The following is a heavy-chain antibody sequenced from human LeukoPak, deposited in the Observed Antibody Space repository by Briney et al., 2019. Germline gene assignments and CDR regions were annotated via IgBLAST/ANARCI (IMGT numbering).Heavy chain of an antibody. CDR1: GFTFSSYG. V-gene: IGHV3-30*18. CDR2: ISYDGSNK. J-gene: IGHJ4*02. D-gene: IGHD3-16*01. CDR3: AKYNGAYTPQDC. Sequence: GRSLRLSCAASGFTFSSYGMHWVRQAPGKGLEWVAVISYDGSNKYYADSVKGRFTISRDNSKNTLYLQISSLRAEDTAVYYCAKYNGAYTPQDCWGQGTLVTVSS.